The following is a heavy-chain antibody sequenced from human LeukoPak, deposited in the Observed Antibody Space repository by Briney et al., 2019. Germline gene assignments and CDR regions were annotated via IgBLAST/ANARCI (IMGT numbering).Heavy chain of an antibody. V-gene: IGHV4-39*01. D-gene: IGHD3-16*01. CDR1: GGSISSSSYY. Sequence: SETLSLTCTVSGGSISSSSYYWGWIRQPPGKGLEWIGSIYYSRSTYYNPSLKSRVTISVDTSKNQFSLKLSSVTAADTAVYYCARHGGGLFDYWGQGTLVTVSS. J-gene: IGHJ4*02. CDR2: IYYSRST. CDR3: ARHGGGLFDY.